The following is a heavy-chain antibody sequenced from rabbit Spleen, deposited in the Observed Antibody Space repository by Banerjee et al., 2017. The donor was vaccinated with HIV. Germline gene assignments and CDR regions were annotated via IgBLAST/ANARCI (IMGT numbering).Heavy chain of an antibody. CDR1: EFDLSRFY. CDR3: ARDDGTGHYIDGYFNL. CDR2: IDPVFTST. V-gene: IGHV1S7*01. J-gene: IGHJ4*01. Sequence: QSLEESGGDLVKPGASLKLSCKASEFDLSRFYMSWVRQAPGKGLEWIGYIDPVFTSTYASWVNGRFTISSHNVQNTLYLQMNSLTAADTATYFCARDDGTGHYIDGYFNLWGQGTLVTVS. D-gene: IGHD1-1*01.